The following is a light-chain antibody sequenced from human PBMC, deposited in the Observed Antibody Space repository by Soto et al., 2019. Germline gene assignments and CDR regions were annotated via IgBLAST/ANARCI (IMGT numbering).Light chain of an antibody. Sequence: DVQMTQSPSSLSASVGDRVTITCRASQSISSWLAWYQQKPGKAPKLLIYDASKLETGVPSRFSGSGSGTDFTVTISSLQPEDFATYSCQQYYNLPITFGQGTRLEIK. CDR2: DAS. CDR1: QSISSW. CDR3: QQYYNLPIT. V-gene: IGKV1-33*01. J-gene: IGKJ5*01.